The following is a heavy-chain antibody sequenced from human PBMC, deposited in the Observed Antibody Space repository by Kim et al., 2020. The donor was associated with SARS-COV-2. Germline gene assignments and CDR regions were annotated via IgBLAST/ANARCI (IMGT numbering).Heavy chain of an antibody. J-gene: IGHJ4*02. CDR1: GFTFDDYA. CDR2: ISWNSGSI. Sequence: GGSLRLSCAASGFTFDDYAMHWVRQAPGKGLEWVSGISWNSGSIGYADSVKGRFTISRDNAKNSLYLQMNSLRAEDTALYYCALLTYYYGSGNGVVYWGQGTLVTVSS. CDR3: ALLTYYYGSGNGVVY. V-gene: IGHV3-9*01. D-gene: IGHD3-10*01.